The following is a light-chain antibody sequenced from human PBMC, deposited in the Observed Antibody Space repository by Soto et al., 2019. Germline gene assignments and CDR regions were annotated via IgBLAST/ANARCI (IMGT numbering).Light chain of an antibody. J-gene: IGKJ2*01. CDR2: KAS. CDR3: QQFHDSPYT. V-gene: IGKV1-5*03. Sequence: DIQMTQSPSTLSASVGDRVTITCRASQSIFSSLAWYQQKPGKAPNLLIYKASSLESGVPSRFSGSGSGTEFTLTISSLQPDDFATYYCQQFHDSPYTFGQGTKLEIK. CDR1: QSIFSS.